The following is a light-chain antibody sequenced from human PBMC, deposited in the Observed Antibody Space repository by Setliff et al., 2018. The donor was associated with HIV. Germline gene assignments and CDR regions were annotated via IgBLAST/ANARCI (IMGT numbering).Light chain of an antibody. V-gene: IGLV2-23*02. CDR1: SSDVGNYNL. CDR2: EVT. Sequence: QSALTQPASVSGSPGQSITISCTGTSSDVGNYNLVSWYQQHPGRAPKIMIYEVTKRPSGVSDRFSGSKSGNTASLTISWLRADDEAYYYCCSHADNWPFGTGTKVTV. CDR3: CSHADNWP. J-gene: IGLJ1*01.